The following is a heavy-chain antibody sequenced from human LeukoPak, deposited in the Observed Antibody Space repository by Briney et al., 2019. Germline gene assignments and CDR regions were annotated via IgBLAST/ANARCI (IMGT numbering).Heavy chain of an antibody. V-gene: IGHV3-48*02. CDR3: ARVGDGYSVNYFDY. Sequence: GGSLRLSCAASGFTFSDYSMSWVRQAPGKGLEWASYISGTGSIKYADSVKGRFTVSRDNAKNSLYLQMNSLRDEDTAVFYCARVGDGYSVNYFDYWGQGILVTVSS. D-gene: IGHD5-24*01. CDR1: GFTFSDYS. CDR2: ISGTGSI. J-gene: IGHJ4*02.